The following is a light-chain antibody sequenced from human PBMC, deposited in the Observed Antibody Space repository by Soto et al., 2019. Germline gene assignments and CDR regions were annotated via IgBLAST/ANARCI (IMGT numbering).Light chain of an antibody. CDR1: SSDIGSYNH. V-gene: IGLV2-14*03. CDR2: DVR. J-gene: IGLJ1*01. Sequence: QSALTQPASVSGSPGQSITISCSGTSSDIGSYNHVSWYQQHPGKAPNLLIYDVRNRPSGVSDRFSGSKSGSTASLTISGLQAEDEADYYCCSYTAFSTDVFGTGTKVTVL. CDR3: CSYTAFSTDV.